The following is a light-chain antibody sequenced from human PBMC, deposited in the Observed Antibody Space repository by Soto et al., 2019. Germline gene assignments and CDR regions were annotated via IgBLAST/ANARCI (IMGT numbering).Light chain of an antibody. CDR3: QQYNNWPPIT. J-gene: IGKJ5*01. V-gene: IGKV1-5*01. CDR2: DAS. CDR1: QTISRW. Sequence: DIQMTQSPSSLSPSVGDSVTITCRASQTISRWLAWYQQKPGKAPRLLIYDASSLESGVTSRFSGSGSGTEFTLTISSLQSEDFAVYYCQQYNNWPPITFGQGTRLEI.